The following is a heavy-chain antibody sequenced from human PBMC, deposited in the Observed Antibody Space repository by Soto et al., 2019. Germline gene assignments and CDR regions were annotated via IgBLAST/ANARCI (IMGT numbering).Heavy chain of an antibody. D-gene: IGHD1-7*01. CDR2: IIPIFGTA. CDR3: ARGHNWKYFPFDY. V-gene: IGHV1-69*12. J-gene: IGHJ4*02. Sequence: QVQLVQSGAEVKKPGSSVKVSCKASGGTFSSYPISWVRQAPGQGLEWMGGIIPIFGTANYAQKFQGRVTITADEYTSTAYLELSSLRSEDTAVYYCARGHNWKYFPFDYWGQGTLVTVSS. CDR1: GGTFSSYP.